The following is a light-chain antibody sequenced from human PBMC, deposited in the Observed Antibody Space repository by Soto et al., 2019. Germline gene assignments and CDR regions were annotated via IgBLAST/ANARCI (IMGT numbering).Light chain of an antibody. Sequence: DMQMTQSPSSLCASVGDRVTITCRACQSISSYLNWYQQKPGKAPKLLIYAASSLQSGVPSRFSGSGSGTDFTLTISSLQPEDFATYYCQQSYSTPQTFGQGTKVDI. J-gene: IGKJ1*01. CDR2: AAS. V-gene: IGKV1-39*01. CDR1: QSISSY. CDR3: QQSYSTPQT.